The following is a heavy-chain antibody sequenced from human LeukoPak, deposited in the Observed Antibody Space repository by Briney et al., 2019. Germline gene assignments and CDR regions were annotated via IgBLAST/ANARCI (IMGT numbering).Heavy chain of an antibody. CDR3: ARVSPLHRGFDY. V-gene: IGHV3-74*01. J-gene: IGHJ4*01. Sequence: GGSLRLSCAVSGFTFSNYWMHWVRQAPGKGLVWVSRTNSDGSSTSYADSVKGRFTISRDNAKNTLYLQMNSLRAEDTAVYYCARVSPLHRGFDYWGHGTLVTVSS. CDR2: TNSDGSST. CDR1: GFTFSNYW.